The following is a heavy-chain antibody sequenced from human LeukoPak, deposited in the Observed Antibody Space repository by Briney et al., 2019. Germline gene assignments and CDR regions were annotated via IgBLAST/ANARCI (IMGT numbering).Heavy chain of an antibody. CDR1: GGSISSYY. D-gene: IGHD6-19*01. CDR3: ARGASSSGWPY. V-gene: IGHV4-59*01. Sequence: SETLSLTCTVSGGSISSYYWSWIRQAPGKGLEWIGYIYYRGSTNYNPSLKSRVTISVDTSKNHFSLKLTSVTAADTAVYYCARGASSSGWPYWGQGTLVTVSS. J-gene: IGHJ4*02. CDR2: IYYRGST.